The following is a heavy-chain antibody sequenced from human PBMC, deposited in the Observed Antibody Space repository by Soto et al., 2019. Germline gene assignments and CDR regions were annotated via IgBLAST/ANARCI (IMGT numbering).Heavy chain of an antibody. CDR1: GYTFTSYG. J-gene: IGHJ6*03. CDR2: ISAYNGNT. CDR3: ARVWVRNCSGGSCYYYYYMDV. V-gene: IGHV1-18*01. D-gene: IGHD2-15*01. Sequence: ASVKVSCKASGYTFTSYGISWVRQAPGQGLEWMGWISAYNGNTNYAQKLQGRVTMTTDTSTSTAYMELRSLRSDDTAVYYWARVWVRNCSGGSCYYYYYMDVWGKGTTVTVSS.